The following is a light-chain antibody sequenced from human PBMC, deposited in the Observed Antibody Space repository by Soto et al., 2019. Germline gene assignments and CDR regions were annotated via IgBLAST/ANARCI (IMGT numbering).Light chain of an antibody. CDR2: DAS. Sequence: EIVMTQSPSTLSVSPGERATLSCRASQSISSNLAWYQQKPGQAPKLLIYDASTWATGIPARFSGSGSGTEFTLTISSLQSEDFAVYYCQHYNNWPLTFGQGTRLEIK. CDR3: QHYNNWPLT. CDR1: QSISSN. J-gene: IGKJ5*01. V-gene: IGKV3-15*01.